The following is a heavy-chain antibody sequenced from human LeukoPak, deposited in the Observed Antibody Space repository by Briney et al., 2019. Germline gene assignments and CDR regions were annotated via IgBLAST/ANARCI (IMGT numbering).Heavy chain of an antibody. V-gene: IGHV3-74*01. D-gene: IGHD4-11*01. Sequence: GGSLRLSCAASGFTFSSYWMHWVRQAPGKGLVWVSRINSDGSSTSYADSVKGRFTISRDSAKNTLYLQMNSLRAEDTAVYYCARLGSKGPDRHDYWGQGTLVTVSS. CDR1: GFTFSSYW. CDR2: INSDGSST. CDR3: ARLGSKGPDRHDY. J-gene: IGHJ4*02.